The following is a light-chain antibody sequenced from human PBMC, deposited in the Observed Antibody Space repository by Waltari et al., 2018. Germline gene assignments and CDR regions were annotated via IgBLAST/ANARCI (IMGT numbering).Light chain of an antibody. CDR2: KAS. Sequence: DIQMTQSPSTLSASLGDRVTITCRASQSISTWLAWYQQKPGKAPNLLIYKASILKSGVSSRFSGSGSGTEFTLTFNTLQPDDFATYFCQHYNTYSPMYTFGQGTKLEIK. CDR1: QSISTW. CDR3: QHYNTYSPMYT. V-gene: IGKV1-5*03. J-gene: IGKJ2*01.